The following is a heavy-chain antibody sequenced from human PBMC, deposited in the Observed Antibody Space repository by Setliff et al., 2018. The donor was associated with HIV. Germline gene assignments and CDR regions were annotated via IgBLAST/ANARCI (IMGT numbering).Heavy chain of an antibody. V-gene: IGHV4-61*02. J-gene: IGHJ6*03. CDR3: ARAIQPYYMDV. Sequence: SETLSLTCTVSGGSISSASYYWSWIRQPAGKGLEWIGRIYTSGSTNYNPSLKSRVTISVDTSKNQFSLKLNSVTAADTAVYYCARAIQPYYMDVWGKGTTVTVSS. CDR2: IYTSGST. CDR1: GGSISSASYY.